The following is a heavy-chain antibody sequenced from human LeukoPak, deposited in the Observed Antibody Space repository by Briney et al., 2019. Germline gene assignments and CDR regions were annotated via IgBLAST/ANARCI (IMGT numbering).Heavy chain of an antibody. V-gene: IGHV1-2*02. CDR1: GYTFTGYY. Sequence: ASVKVSCKASGYTFTGYYMHWVRQAPGQGLEWMGWINPNSGGTNHAQKFQGRVTMTRDTSISTAYMELSRLRSDDTAVYYCARGGVHGDYFDYWGQGTLVTVSS. CDR3: ARGGVHGDYFDY. CDR2: INPNSGGT. D-gene: IGHD4-17*01. J-gene: IGHJ4*02.